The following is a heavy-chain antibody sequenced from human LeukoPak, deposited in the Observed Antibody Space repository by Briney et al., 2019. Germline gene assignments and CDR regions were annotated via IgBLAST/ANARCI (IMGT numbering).Heavy chain of an antibody. CDR2: INPNSGGT. J-gene: IGHJ4*02. CDR1: GYTFTGYY. CDR3: ARDLWFGELSPDDY. D-gene: IGHD3-10*01. Sequence: ASVKVSCKASGYTFTGYYMHWVRQAPGQGLECMGWINPNSGGTNYAQKFQGRVTMTRDTSISTTYMELSRLRSDDTAVYYCARDLWFGELSPDDYWGQGTLVTVSS. V-gene: IGHV1-2*02.